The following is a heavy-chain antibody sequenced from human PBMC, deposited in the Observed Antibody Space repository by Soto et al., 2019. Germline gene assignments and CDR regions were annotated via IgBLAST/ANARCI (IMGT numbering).Heavy chain of an antibody. V-gene: IGHV1-18*04. CDR1: GYTLTRHV. Sequence: APMQVSCKASGYTLTRHVIRWVPPVPGPGLEWMGWISAYNGNTNYAQKLQGRVTMTTDISTSTAYMELRSLRSDDTAVYYCARDECSGGSCYPNWFDPWGQGTLVTVSS. CDR3: ARDECSGGSCYPNWFDP. CDR2: ISAYNGNT. J-gene: IGHJ5*02. D-gene: IGHD2-15*01.